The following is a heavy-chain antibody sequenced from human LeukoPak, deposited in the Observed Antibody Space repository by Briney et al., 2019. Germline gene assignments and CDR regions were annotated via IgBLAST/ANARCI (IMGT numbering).Heavy chain of an antibody. D-gene: IGHD6-13*01. CDR3: ARDRQAADDNWFDP. V-gene: IGHV3-30-3*01. CDR1: GFTFSSYA. J-gene: IGHJ5*02. CDR2: ISYDGSNK. Sequence: GGSLRLSCAASGFTFSSYAMHWVRQAPGKGLEWVAVISYDGSNKYYADSMKGRFTISRDNSKNTLYLQMNSLRAEDTAVYYCARDRQAADDNWFDPWGQGTLVTVSS.